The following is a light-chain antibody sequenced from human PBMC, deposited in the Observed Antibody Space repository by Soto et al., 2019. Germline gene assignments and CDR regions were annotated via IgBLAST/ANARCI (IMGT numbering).Light chain of an antibody. Sequence: EIVLTQSPGTLSLSPGERATLSCRASQSVSSSYLAWYQQKPGQAPRLLIYGASRRATGIPDRFSGSGSGTDFTLTICRLEPEDFAVYYCQQYGSSPPTLGLGTKVEIK. CDR1: QSVSSSY. J-gene: IGKJ1*01. V-gene: IGKV3-20*01. CDR3: QQYGSSPPT. CDR2: GAS.